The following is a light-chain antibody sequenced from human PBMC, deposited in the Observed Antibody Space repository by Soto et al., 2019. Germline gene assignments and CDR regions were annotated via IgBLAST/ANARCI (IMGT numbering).Light chain of an antibody. J-gene: IGKJ5*01. CDR1: QSVSSN. Sequence: YPGERALLSSTASQSVSSNLAWYQQKPGQAPRLLIYDASHRAAGIPARFSGSGFGTDFTLTISILEPEDAAVYYCQQRSNGPPITFGQGTRLEIK. CDR3: QQRSNGPPIT. V-gene: IGKV3-11*01. CDR2: DAS.